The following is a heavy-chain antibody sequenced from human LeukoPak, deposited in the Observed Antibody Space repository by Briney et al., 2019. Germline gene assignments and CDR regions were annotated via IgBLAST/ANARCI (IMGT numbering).Heavy chain of an antibody. CDR1: GFTFSSYW. V-gene: IGHV3-7*01. J-gene: IGHJ4*02. CDR2: IKQDGSEK. CDR3: ARIASRDYFDY. Sequence: GGSLRLSCAASGFTFSSYWMSWVRQAPGKGLEWVANIKQDGSEKYYVDSVKGRFTISRDNAKNSLYLQMNSLRADDTAAYYCARIASRDYFDYWGQGTLVTVSS. D-gene: IGHD2-2*01.